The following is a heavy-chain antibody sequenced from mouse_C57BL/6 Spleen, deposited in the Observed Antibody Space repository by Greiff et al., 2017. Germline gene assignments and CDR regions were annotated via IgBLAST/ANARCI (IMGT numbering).Heavy chain of an antibody. CDR2: IYPRDGST. J-gene: IGHJ2*01. CDR1: GYTFTDHT. V-gene: IGHV1-78*01. CDR3: ARDYYGSSSYFDY. D-gene: IGHD1-1*01. Sequence: LEESDAELVKPGASVKISCKVSGYTFTDHTIHWMKQRPEQGLEWIGYIYPRDGSTKYNEKFKGKATLTADKSSSTAYMQLNSLTSEDSAVYFCARDYYGSSSYFDYGGQGTTLTVSS.